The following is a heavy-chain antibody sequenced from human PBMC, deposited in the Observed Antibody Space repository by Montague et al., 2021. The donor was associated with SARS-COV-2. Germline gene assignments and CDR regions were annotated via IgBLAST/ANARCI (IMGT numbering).Heavy chain of an antibody. D-gene: IGHD6-6*01. CDR3: ASGREDSSLAGFDY. CDR2: IYYSGST. CDR1: GGSISSYY. Sequence: SETLSLTCTVSGGSISSYYWSWIRQPQGKGLEWIGYIYYSGSTNXXPSLKSRVTISVDTSKNQFSLKLSSVTAADTAGSYCASGREDSSLAGFDYWGQGTLVTVSS. J-gene: IGHJ4*02. V-gene: IGHV4-59*01.